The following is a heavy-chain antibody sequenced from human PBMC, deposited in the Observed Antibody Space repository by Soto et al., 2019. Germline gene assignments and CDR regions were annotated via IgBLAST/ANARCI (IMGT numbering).Heavy chain of an antibody. D-gene: IGHD6-19*01. V-gene: IGHV3-30*18. J-gene: IGHJ4*02. Sequence: VQLLESGGGLVQPGGSLRLSCAASGFTFSSYGMSWVRQAPGKGLEWVAVVSHDGLAQYYGDSVKGRFTISRDNSQNTLYLQMNNLSTEDTAIYYCAKETIEVGGPNYFDYWGQGTLVTVSS. CDR2: VSHDGLAQ. CDR3: AKETIEVGGPNYFDY. CDR1: GFTFSSYG.